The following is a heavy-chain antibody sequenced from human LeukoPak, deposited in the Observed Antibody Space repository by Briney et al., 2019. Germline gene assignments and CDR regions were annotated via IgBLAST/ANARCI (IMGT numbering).Heavy chain of an antibody. CDR3: AKDRNQWLVTYYFDY. V-gene: IGHV3-23*01. J-gene: IGHJ4*02. D-gene: IGHD6-19*01. Sequence: GGTLRLSCAASGFTFSSYGMSWVRQAPGKGLEWVSAISGSGGSTYYTDSVKGRFTISRDNSKNTLYLQMNSLRAEDTAVYHCAKDRNQWLVTYYFDYWGQGTLVTVSS. CDR1: GFTFSSYG. CDR2: ISGSGGST.